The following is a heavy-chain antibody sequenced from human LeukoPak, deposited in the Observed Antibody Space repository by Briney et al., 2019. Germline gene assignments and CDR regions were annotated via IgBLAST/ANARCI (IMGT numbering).Heavy chain of an antibody. CDR1: GGSINSYY. J-gene: IGHJ4*02. D-gene: IGHD3-22*01. V-gene: IGHV4-59*01. Sequence: SETLSLTCTVSGGSINSYYWTWIRQPPGKGLEWIGHIYSSGSTYYNPSLKSRVTISVDTSKNQFSLKLSSVTAADTAVYYCARGRDYHDSTGYYFWGQGTLVTVSS. CDR3: ARGRDYHDSTGYYF. CDR2: IYSSGST.